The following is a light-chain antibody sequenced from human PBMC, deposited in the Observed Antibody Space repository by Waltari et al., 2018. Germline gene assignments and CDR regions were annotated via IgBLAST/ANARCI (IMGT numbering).Light chain of an antibody. CDR1: SRHIGDFDF. J-gene: IGLJ3*02. V-gene: IGLV2-23*02. CDR2: EVT. Sequence: QSALTQPASVSGSPGQSLPISCTGTSRHIGDFDFVSWYQQYPGKAPKSIIYEVTKRPSGVSNRFSGSKSGNTASLTISGLQAEDEAHYYCCSYAGDSTWVFGGGTKLTVL. CDR3: CSYAGDSTWV.